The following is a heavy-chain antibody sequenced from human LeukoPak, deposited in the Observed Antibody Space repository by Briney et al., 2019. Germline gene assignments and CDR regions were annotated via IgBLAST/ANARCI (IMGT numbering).Heavy chain of an antibody. Sequence: PGGSLRLSCAASGFTFSDYSMNWVRQAPGKGLEWISYVGISSGNTKYADSVKGRFTISGDKAKNSLYLQMNSLRVEDTAVYYCAGDTKYAFDNWGQGTLVTVSS. J-gene: IGHJ4*02. CDR1: GFTFSDYS. CDR2: VGISSGNT. CDR3: AGDTKYAFDN. V-gene: IGHV3-48*01. D-gene: IGHD2-2*01.